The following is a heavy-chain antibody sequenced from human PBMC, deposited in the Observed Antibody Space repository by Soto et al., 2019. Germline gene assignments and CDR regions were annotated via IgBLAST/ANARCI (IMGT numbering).Heavy chain of an antibody. CDR3: AKNPNYYYYMDV. Sequence: QVQLVESGGGLVKPGGSLRLSCAASGFTFRDNYMTWIRQAPGKGLQWISYITSSGSYRHYADSVKGRFTISRDNANNSLYLLMNNLRAEDTAVYYCAKNPNYYYYMDVWGKGTTVIVSS. CDR2: ITSSGSYR. V-gene: IGHV3-11*01. J-gene: IGHJ6*03. CDR1: GFTFRDNY.